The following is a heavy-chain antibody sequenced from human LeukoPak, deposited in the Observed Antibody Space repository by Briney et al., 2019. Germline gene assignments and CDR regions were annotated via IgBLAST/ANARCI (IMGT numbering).Heavy chain of an antibody. CDR1: GYTFGAYF. CDR2: INPDNGGT. D-gene: IGHD3-16*01. Sequence: ASMKVSCKAFGYTFGAYFMHWVRQAPGQGLEWMGWINPDNGGTRYAQRFQDRVTMTRDTSITTAYMELSSLKSDDTAVYYCARAWAMIASDYYYYMDVWGNGTTVTVSS. J-gene: IGHJ6*03. CDR3: ARAWAMIASDYYYYMDV. V-gene: IGHV1-2*02.